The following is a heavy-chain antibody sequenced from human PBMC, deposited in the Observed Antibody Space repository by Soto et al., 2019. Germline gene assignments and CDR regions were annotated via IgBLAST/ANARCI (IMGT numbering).Heavy chain of an antibody. V-gene: IGHV1-18*01. Sequence: GASVKVSCKASGYTFTSYGISWVRQAPGQGLEWMGWISAYNGNTNYAQKLQGRVTMTTDTSTSTAYMELRSLRSDDTAVYYCARRGWGELELELGYWGQGTLVTVSS. CDR2: ISAYNGNT. J-gene: IGHJ4*02. CDR1: GYTFTSYG. CDR3: ARRGWGELELELGY. D-gene: IGHD1-7*01.